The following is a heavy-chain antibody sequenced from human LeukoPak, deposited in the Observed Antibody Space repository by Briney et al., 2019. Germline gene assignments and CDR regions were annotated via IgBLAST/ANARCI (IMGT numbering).Heavy chain of an antibody. Sequence: GASVKVSCKASGYTFTSHGFSWVRQAPGQGLEWMGWINAYIGNTNYAQKLQGRVTMTTDTSTSTAYMELRSLRSDDTAVYYCARGIATRWGWYFDLWGRGTLVTVSS. D-gene: IGHD6-13*01. J-gene: IGHJ2*01. CDR3: ARGIATRWGWYFDL. CDR1: GYTFTSHG. V-gene: IGHV1-18*01. CDR2: INAYIGNT.